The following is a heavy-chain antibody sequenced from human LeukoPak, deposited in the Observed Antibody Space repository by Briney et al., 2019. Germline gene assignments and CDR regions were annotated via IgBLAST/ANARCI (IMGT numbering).Heavy chain of an antibody. CDR1: GYTFTSHD. CDR2: MNPNSGNT. D-gene: IGHD6-19*01. J-gene: IGHJ4*02. V-gene: IGHV1-8*01. Sequence: GASVKVSCKASGYTFTSHDINWVRQATGQGLEWMGWMNPNSGNTGYAQKFQGRVTMTRNTSISTAYMELSSLRSEDTAVYYCARVRAVAGEFDYWGQGTLVTVSS. CDR3: ARVRAVAGEFDY.